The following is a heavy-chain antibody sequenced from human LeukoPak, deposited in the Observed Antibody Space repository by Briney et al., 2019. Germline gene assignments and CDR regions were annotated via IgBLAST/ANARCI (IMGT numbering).Heavy chain of an antibody. V-gene: IGHV4-34*01. D-gene: IGHD2-2*01. CDR2: INHSGIT. J-gene: IGHJ4*02. CDR3: ASSYCGSTTCYDY. CDR1: GGSFSGYY. Sequence: PSATLSLTCAAYGGSFSGYYWSWIRQPPGKGLDWIGEINHSGITKYNPSLKSRVTMSVDTSKNQFSLKLTSVTAADTAVYYCASSYCGSTTCYDYWGQGTLVTVSS.